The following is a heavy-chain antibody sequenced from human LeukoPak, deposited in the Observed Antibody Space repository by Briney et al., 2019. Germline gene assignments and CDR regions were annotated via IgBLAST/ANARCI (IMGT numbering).Heavy chain of an antibody. CDR2: ISSSSSYI. D-gene: IGHD1-26*01. CDR3: VKDSPPRYSGSPPAY. Sequence: GGSLRLSCAASGFTFSSDSMNWVRQAPGKGLEWVSSISSSSSYIYYADSVKGRFTISRDNAKNSLYLKMNSLRADDTAVYYCVKDSPPRYSGSPPAYWGQGTLVTVSS. CDR1: GFTFSSDS. V-gene: IGHV3-21*04. J-gene: IGHJ4*02.